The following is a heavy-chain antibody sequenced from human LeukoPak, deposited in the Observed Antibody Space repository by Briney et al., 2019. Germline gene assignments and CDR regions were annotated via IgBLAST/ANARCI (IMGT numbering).Heavy chain of an antibody. CDR1: GYTFTNYG. V-gene: IGHV1-3*04. Sequence: ASVKVSCKTSGYTFTNYGMHWVRQAPRQSLEWMGWINTGNGNTKSSQKFQDRVTLTRDTSVSTAYMELNSLGSEDTAVYYCARVPLSDASGHYYPHWGQGTLVTVSS. CDR3: ARVPLSDASGHYYPH. CDR2: INTGNGNT. D-gene: IGHD3-22*01. J-gene: IGHJ1*01.